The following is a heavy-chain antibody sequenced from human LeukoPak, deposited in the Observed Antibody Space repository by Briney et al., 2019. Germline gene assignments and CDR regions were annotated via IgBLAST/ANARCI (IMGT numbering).Heavy chain of an antibody. CDR3: ARVGYDFWSGYLGFDY. CDR2: IYYSGST. CDR1: DGSISSGGYY. D-gene: IGHD3-3*01. J-gene: IGHJ4*02. V-gene: IGHV4-31*03. Sequence: SETLSLTCTVSDGSISSGGYYWSWIRQHPGKGLEWIGYIYYSGSTYYNPSLKSRVTISVDTSKNQFSLKLSSVTAADTAVYYCARVGYDFWSGYLGFDYWGQGTLVTVSS.